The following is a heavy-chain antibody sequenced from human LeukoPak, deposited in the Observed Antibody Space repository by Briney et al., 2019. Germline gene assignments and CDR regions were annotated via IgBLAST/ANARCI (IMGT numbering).Heavy chain of an antibody. CDR2: IWYDGINK. Sequence: GGSLRLSCAASGFTLSSYGMHWVRQAPGKGLEWVAVIWYDGINKYYADSVKSRFTISRDNSKNTLHLQMNTLRAEDTAVYYCARGDSSGYYSAAFDIWGQGTMVTASS. V-gene: IGHV3-33*01. D-gene: IGHD3-22*01. J-gene: IGHJ3*02. CDR3: ARGDSSGYYSAAFDI. CDR1: GFTLSSYG.